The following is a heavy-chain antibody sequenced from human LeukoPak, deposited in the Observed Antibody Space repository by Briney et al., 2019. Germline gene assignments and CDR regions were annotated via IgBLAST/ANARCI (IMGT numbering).Heavy chain of an antibody. D-gene: IGHD3-9*01. Sequence: ASVKVSCKASGYTFTSYYMHWVRQAPGQGLEWMGIINPSGGSTSYAQKFQGRVTMTRDTSTSTVYMELSSLRSEDTAVYYCARDRDYDILTGYFQSFDYWGQGTLVTVSS. V-gene: IGHV1-46*01. CDR2: INPSGGST. CDR1: GYTFTSYY. CDR3: ARDRDYDILTGYFQSFDY. J-gene: IGHJ4*02.